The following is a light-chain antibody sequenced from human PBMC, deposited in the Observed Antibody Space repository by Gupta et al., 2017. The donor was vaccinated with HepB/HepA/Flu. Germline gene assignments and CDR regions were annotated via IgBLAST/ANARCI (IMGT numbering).Light chain of an antibody. Sequence: DIVMFQSPLSLSVSPGEPASLSCRSSQSLLHETGYNYLDWYLQKPGQSPQLLIYVGSNRASGVPDSFSGRGSGTDFTLKISRVEADEVGVYYCMQARQSLTFGGGTRLEIK. J-gene: IGKJ4*01. CDR3: MQARQSLT. CDR1: QSLLHETGYNY. CDR2: VGS. V-gene: IGKV2-28*01.